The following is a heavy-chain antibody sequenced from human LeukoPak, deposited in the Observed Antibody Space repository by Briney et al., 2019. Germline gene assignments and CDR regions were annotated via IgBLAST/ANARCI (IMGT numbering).Heavy chain of an antibody. Sequence: SXITVSSNYMNWVRQAPGKGLEWVSVIYSGGSTYYADSVKGRFTISRDNSKNTVYLQMNSLRAEDTAVYYCARDLAHTQSFDIWGRGTMVTVSS. V-gene: IGHV3-53*01. CDR3: ARDLAHTQSFDI. J-gene: IGHJ3*02. CDR2: IYSGGST. D-gene: IGHD2-2*02. CDR1: XITVSSNY.